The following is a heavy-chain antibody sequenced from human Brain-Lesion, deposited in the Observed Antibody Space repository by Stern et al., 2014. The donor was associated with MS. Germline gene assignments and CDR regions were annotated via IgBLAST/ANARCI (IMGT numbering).Heavy chain of an antibody. V-gene: IGHV3-74*02. Sequence: EVQLVQSGGGFVQPGGSPRLSCAASGFTFSNYWMHWVRQAPGKGLVWVSRVNNDGRRTSYADSVKGRFTMSRDNAKNTLYLQMNSLRVEDTAIYYCARGERWFDSWGQGTLVTVSS. CDR2: VNNDGRRT. J-gene: IGHJ5*01. CDR3: ARGERWFDS. CDR1: GFTFSNYW. D-gene: IGHD3-10*01.